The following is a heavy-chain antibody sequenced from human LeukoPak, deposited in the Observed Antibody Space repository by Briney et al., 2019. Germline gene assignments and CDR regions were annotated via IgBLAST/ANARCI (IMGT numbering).Heavy chain of an antibody. CDR3: AREGGNPDAFDI. CDR2: ISSTSSYI. D-gene: IGHD4-23*01. V-gene: IGHV3-21*01. CDR1: GFTFSSYW. Sequence: GGSLRLSCAASGFTFSSYWMHWVRQAPGKGLEWASSISSTSSYIYYADSVKGRFTISRDNAKNSLYLQMNNLRAEDTAVYYCAREGGNPDAFDIWGQGTMVTVSS. J-gene: IGHJ3*02.